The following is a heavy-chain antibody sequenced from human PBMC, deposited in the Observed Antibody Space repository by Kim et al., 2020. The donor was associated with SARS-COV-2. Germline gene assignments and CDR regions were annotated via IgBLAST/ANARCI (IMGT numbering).Heavy chain of an antibody. CDR1: GGSISSSSYY. D-gene: IGHD1-1*01. V-gene: IGHV4-61*05. CDR3: AREIENEADARPLGFDY. Sequence: SETLSLTCTVSGGSISSSSYYWTWIRQPPGKGLEWIGYIYYTGTTSYNPSLRSRVTMSIDTSKNQFSVNLTSVTTADTAVYYCAREIENEADARPLGFDYWGQGALVTVSS. CDR2: IYYTGTT. J-gene: IGHJ4*02.